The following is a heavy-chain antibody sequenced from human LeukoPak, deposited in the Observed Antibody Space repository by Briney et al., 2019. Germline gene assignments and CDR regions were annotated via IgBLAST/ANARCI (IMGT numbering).Heavy chain of an antibody. Sequence: GASVKVSCKASGYTFTNYGVTWVRQAPGQGLEWMGWISAYNGNTKHAQKVQGRVTMTTDTSTSTTYVELRSLRSDDTAVYYCASLKNYYDSSGYLVTDAFDIWGQGTMVTVSS. CDR2: ISAYNGNT. V-gene: IGHV1-18*01. J-gene: IGHJ3*02. CDR1: GYTFTNYG. D-gene: IGHD3-22*01. CDR3: ASLKNYYDSSGYLVTDAFDI.